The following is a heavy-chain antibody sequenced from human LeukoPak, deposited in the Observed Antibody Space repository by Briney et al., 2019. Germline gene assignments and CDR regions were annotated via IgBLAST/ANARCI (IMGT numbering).Heavy chain of an antibody. J-gene: IGHJ3*02. V-gene: IGHV4-4*07. D-gene: IGHD3-3*01. CDR2: IYTSGST. CDR3: ARWIRFLERLPGGAFDI. CDR1: GGSISSYY. Sequence: SETLSLTCTVSGGSISSYYWSWIRQPAGKGLEWIGRIYTSGSTNYNPSLKSRVTMSVDTSKNQFSLKLSSVTAADTAVYYCARWIRFLERLPGGAFDIWGQGTMVTVSS.